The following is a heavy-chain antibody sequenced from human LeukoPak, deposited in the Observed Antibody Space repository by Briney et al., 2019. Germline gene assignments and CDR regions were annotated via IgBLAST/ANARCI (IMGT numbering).Heavy chain of an antibody. Sequence: PSETLSLTCTVSGGSISSGDYYWSWTRQPPGKGLEWIGYIYYSGSTYYNPSLKSRVTISVDTSKNQFSLKLSSVTAADTAVYYCARVRPYDFWSGYSNWFDPWGQGTLVTVSS. CDR2: IYYSGST. V-gene: IGHV4-30-4*01. CDR3: ARVRPYDFWSGYSNWFDP. J-gene: IGHJ5*02. D-gene: IGHD3-3*01. CDR1: GGSISSGDYY.